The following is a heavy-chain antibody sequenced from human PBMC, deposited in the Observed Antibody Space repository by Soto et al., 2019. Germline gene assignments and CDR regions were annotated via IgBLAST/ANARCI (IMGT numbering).Heavy chain of an antibody. CDR2: VENSGST. J-gene: IGHJ5*02. CDR1: GGSISSGDYY. CDR3: ARERGDSHWIDP. V-gene: IGHV4-61*08. Sequence: PSETLSLTWTVSGGSISSGDYYWIWIRQTPGKGLEWIGNVENSGSTKYNPSLKSRVTISVDTSKNQFSLKLSSVTGADTAVYYCARERGDSHWIDPWGQGTLVTVSS. D-gene: IGHD2-21*01.